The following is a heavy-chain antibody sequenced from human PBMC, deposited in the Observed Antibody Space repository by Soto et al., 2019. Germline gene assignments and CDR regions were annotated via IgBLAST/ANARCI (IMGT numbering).Heavy chain of an antibody. CDR1: GGCFSGYY. V-gene: IGHV4-34*01. Sequence: SETLSLTCAVYGGCFSGYYRSWIRQPPGKGLEWIGEINHSGSTNYNPSLKSRVTISVDTSKNQFSLKLSSVTAADTAVYYCARPYYYESSGYLLGPWFEHWGKENLLSISS. CDR3: ARPYYYESSGYLLGPWFEH. J-gene: IGHJ5*02. D-gene: IGHD3-22*01. CDR2: INHSGST.